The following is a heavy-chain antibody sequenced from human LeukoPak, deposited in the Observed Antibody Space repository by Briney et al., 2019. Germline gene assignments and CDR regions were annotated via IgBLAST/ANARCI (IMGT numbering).Heavy chain of an antibody. J-gene: IGHJ6*03. D-gene: IGHD6-13*01. CDR1: GYTFTSYD. CDR2: MNPNSGNT. CDR3: ARDIGVGAAGTKPTYYYYYMDV. Sequence: ASVKVSCKASGYTFTSYDINWVRQATGQGLEWMGWMNPNSGNTGYAQKFQGRVTITRNTSISTAYMELSSLRSEDTAVYYCARDIGVGAAGTKPTYYYYYMDVWGKGTTVTVSS. V-gene: IGHV1-8*03.